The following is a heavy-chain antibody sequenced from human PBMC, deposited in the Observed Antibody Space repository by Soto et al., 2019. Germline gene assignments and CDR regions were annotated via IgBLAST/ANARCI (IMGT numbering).Heavy chain of an antibody. CDR1: GFTFSGYA. CDR3: AKDWVVVTADYYYGMDV. D-gene: IGHD2-21*02. V-gene: IGHV3-23*01. CDR2: ISGSGGST. J-gene: IGHJ6*02. Sequence: GGSLRLSCAASGFTFSGYAMSWVRQAPGKGLEWVSAISGSGGSTYYADSVKGRFTTSRDNSKNTLYLQMNSLRAEDTAVYYCAKDWVVVTADYYYGMDVWGQGTTVTVSS.